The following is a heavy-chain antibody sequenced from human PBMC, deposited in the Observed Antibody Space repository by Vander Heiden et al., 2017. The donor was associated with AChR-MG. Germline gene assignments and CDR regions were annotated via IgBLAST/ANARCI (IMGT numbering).Heavy chain of an antibody. CDR2: IYTSGST. CDR3: ARVAYGGNSDAFDI. J-gene: IGHJ3*02. Sequence: QVQLQESGPGLVKPSETLSLTCTVSGGSISSYYWSWIRQPAGKGLEWIGRIYTSGSTNYNPSLKSRVTMSVDTSKNQFSLKQSSVTAADTAVYYCARVAYGGNSDAFDIWGQGTMVTVSS. D-gene: IGHD2-21*02. CDR1: GGSISSYY. V-gene: IGHV4-4*07.